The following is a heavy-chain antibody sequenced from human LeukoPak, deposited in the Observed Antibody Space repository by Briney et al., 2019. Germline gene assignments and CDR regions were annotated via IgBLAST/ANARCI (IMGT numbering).Heavy chain of an antibody. D-gene: IGHD3-9*01. CDR1: GGSFSGYY. J-gene: IGHJ4*02. Sequence: ETLSLTCAVYGGSFSGYYWSWIRQPPGKGLEWVANIKQDGSVKYYVDSVKGRFTISRDNAKNSLFLQMNSLRVEDTAVYYCATSRSLDRSLDYWGQGTLVTVSS. CDR2: IKQDGSVK. V-gene: IGHV3-7*01. CDR3: ATSRSLDRSLDY.